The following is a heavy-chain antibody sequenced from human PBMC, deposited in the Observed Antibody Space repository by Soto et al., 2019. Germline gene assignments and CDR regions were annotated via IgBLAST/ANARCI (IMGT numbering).Heavy chain of an antibody. D-gene: IGHD3-22*01. CDR2: SRSRANSYAT. V-gene: IGHV3-73*02. Sequence: EVQLVESGGGLVQPGGSLRLSCAGSGLTFSGSSFHWVRQASGKGLEWVGRSRSRANSYATTYAASVKGRFTISRDESKNTTYLQMNSLRPEDTAVYYWASLIYDSSNWYDVDYWGQGTLVTVSS. CDR3: ASLIYDSSNWYDVDY. CDR1: GLTFSGSS. J-gene: IGHJ4*02.